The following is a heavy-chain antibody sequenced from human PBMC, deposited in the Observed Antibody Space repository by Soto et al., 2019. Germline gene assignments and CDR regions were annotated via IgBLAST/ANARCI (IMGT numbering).Heavy chain of an antibody. D-gene: IGHD2-8*01. CDR1: GFTFRSYS. Sequence: PGCSLRLSFESSGFTFRSYSIHCVLQAPGKGLEWVSSISSSSSYIYYADSVKGRFTISRDNAKNSLYLQMNSLRAEDTAVYYCARDCTNGVCYTGDFDYWGQGTLVTVSS. J-gene: IGHJ4*02. CDR3: ARDCTNGVCYTGDFDY. V-gene: IGHV3-21*01. CDR2: ISSSSSYI.